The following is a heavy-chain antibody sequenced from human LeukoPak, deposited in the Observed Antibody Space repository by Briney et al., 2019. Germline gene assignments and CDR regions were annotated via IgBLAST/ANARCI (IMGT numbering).Heavy chain of an antibody. D-gene: IGHD6-13*01. CDR3: ARADYGSSWYFFDS. CDR2: ISGSGGST. V-gene: IGHV3-23*01. CDR1: GFTFSTYA. Sequence: GGSLRLSCAASGFTFSTYAMSWVRQAPGKGLEWVSTISGSGGSTYYADSVKGRFTISRDNSKNTLYLQMNSLRAEDTAVYYCARADYGSSWYFFDSWGQGTLVTVSS. J-gene: IGHJ4*02.